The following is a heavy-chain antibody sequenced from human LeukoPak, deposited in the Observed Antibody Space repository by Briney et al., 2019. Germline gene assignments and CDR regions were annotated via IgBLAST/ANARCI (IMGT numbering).Heavy chain of an antibody. CDR1: GFIVSSKY. CDR2: IYSGGST. D-gene: IGHD2-2*01. Sequence: GGSLRLSCAASGFIVSSKYMSWVRQAPGKGLEWVSVIYSGGSTHYADSVKGRFTISRDNSKNMLYLQMDSLRAEDTAVYYCAGGPKQQLLWGRASNGFDPWGQGTLVTVSS. J-gene: IGHJ5*02. CDR3: AGGPKQQLLWGRASNGFDP. V-gene: IGHV3-66*01.